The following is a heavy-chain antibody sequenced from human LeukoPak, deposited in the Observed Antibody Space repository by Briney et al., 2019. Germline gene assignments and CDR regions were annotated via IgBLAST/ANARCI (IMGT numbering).Heavy chain of an antibody. V-gene: IGHV4-4*02. J-gene: IGHJ3*02. CDR1: GGSISSSNW. D-gene: IGHD1/OR15-1a*01. CDR3: ARENKRMDAFDI. CDR2: IYYSGST. Sequence: SETLSLTCAVSGGSISSSNWWSWVRQPPGKGLEWIGIIYYSGSTYYNPSLKSRVTISVDTSKNQFSLKLSSVTAADTAVYYCARENKRMDAFDIWGQGTMVTVSS.